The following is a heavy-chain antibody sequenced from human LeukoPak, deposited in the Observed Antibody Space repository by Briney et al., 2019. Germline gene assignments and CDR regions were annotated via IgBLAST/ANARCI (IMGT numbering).Heavy chain of an antibody. CDR1: GFTFSSYS. J-gene: IGHJ4*02. Sequence: GGSLRLSCAASGFTFSSYSMNWVRQAPGKGLEGVSSISSSSSYIYYADSVKCRFTISRDNAKNSLYLQMNSRRAEDTAVYYCARGVSVPGTRTWLPAEDWGQGTLVTVSS. CDR3: ARGVSVPGTRTWLPAED. D-gene: IGHD6-13*01. V-gene: IGHV3-21*01. CDR2: ISSSSSYI.